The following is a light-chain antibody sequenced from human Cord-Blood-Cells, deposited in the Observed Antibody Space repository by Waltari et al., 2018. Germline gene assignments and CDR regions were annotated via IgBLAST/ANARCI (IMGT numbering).Light chain of an antibody. J-gene: IGKJ3*01. CDR3: QQYYSTPLFT. CDR2: AAS. Sequence: DIHMTQSPSSLSASVGDRVTITCRASQGISNSLAWYQQKPGKAPKLLLYAASRLESGVPSRFSGSGSGTDYTLTISSLQPEDFATYYCQQYYSTPLFTFGPGTKVDIK. V-gene: IGKV1-NL1*01. CDR1: QGISNS.